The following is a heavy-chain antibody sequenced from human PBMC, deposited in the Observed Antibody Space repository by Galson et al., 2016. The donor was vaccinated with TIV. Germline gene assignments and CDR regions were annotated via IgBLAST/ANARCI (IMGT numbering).Heavy chain of an antibody. CDR1: GFTFSSYT. D-gene: IGHD6-19*01. Sequence: SLRLSCAASGFTFSSYTMHWIRQAPGKGLEWLAVTTYDESQKYYADSVKGRFTISRDNSRNTLYLQMNSLTAEDTAVYYCARVGSTGWAHYFDYWGQGSLATVSS. CDR2: TTYDESQK. J-gene: IGHJ4*02. CDR3: ARVGSTGWAHYFDY. V-gene: IGHV3-30*04.